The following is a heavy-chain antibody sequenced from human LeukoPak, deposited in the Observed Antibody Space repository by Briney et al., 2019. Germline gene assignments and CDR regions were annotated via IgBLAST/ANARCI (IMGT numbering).Heavy chain of an antibody. CDR2: ISYDGSEK. Sequence: GGSLRLSCAASGFTFSSYGMHWVRQAPGKGLESVAVISYDGSEKYCADSVKGRFTISRDNPKNTLYLQMNSLRAEDMAVCYCARARGGTYGDFFDYWGQRTLVSVSS. J-gene: IGHJ4*02. V-gene: IGHV3-30*05. CDR3: ARARGGTYGDFFDY. CDR1: GFTFSSYG. D-gene: IGHD1-26*01.